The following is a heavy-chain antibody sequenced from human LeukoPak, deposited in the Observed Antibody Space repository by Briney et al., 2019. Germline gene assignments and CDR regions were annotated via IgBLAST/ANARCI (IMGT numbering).Heavy chain of an antibody. CDR3: ARAGGDTAMVRLVY. V-gene: IGHV1-2*02. CDR2: INPNSGGT. Sequence: ASVKVSCKASGYTFTGYYMHWVRQAPGQGLEWMGWINPNSGGTNCAQKFQGRVTMTRDMSTSTVYMELSSLRSEDTAVYYCARAGGDTAMVRLVYWGQGTLVTVSS. CDR1: GYTFTGYY. J-gene: IGHJ4*02. D-gene: IGHD5-18*01.